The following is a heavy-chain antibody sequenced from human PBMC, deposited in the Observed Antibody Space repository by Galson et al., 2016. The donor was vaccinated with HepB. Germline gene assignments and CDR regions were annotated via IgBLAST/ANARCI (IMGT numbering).Heavy chain of an antibody. J-gene: IGHJ4*01. Sequence: TLSLTCAVSGGSISTVDYYWSWLRQVPGKDLEWIGYIYHSGDSYYNPSVESRVTLSIDASKNQFSLRLTSVTAADTAVYYCARGILSGYFYFDDWGQGTLVTVSS. CDR3: ARGILSGYFYFDD. V-gene: IGHV4-31*11. D-gene: IGHD3-9*01. CDR2: IYHSGDS. CDR1: GGSISTVDYY.